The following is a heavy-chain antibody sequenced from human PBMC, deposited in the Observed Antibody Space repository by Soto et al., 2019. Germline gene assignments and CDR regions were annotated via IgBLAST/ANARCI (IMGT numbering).Heavy chain of an antibody. Sequence: QVQLVQSGAEVKKPGASVKVSCKASGYTFTGYYMHWVRQAPGQGLEWMGWINPNSGGTNYAQKFQGWVTMTRDTSISTAYMELSSLRSDDTAVYYCARGIVGATVWVHWFDPWGQGTLVTVSS. CDR2: INPNSGGT. D-gene: IGHD1-26*01. CDR3: ARGIVGATVWVHWFDP. CDR1: GYTFTGYY. V-gene: IGHV1-2*04. J-gene: IGHJ5*02.